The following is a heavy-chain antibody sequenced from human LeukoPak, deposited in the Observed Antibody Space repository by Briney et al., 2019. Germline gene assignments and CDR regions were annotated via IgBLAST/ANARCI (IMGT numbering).Heavy chain of an antibody. CDR3: ARQDTAMVKGWFDP. D-gene: IGHD5-18*01. J-gene: IGHJ5*02. CDR2: INHSGNT. CDR1: GYSISSGYY. Sequence: PSETLSLTCAVSGYSISSGYYWGWIRQPPGRGLEWIGSINHSGNTYCNPSLKSRGAISIDTSKNDFSLKVTSVTAADTAVYFCARQDTAMVKGWFDPWGQGTLVTVSS. V-gene: IGHV4-38-2*01.